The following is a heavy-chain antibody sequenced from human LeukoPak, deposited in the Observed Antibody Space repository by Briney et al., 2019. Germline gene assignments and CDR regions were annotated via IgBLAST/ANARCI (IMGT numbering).Heavy chain of an antibody. CDR3: ARLRGPWELNDAFDI. J-gene: IGHJ3*02. Sequence: PSETLSLTCGVYGGSLSGHYWSWVRQAPGKGLEWVSGINWNGGSTGYADSVKGRFTISRDNAKNSLYLQMNSLRAEDTALYHCARLRGPWELNDAFDIWGQGTMVTVSS. D-gene: IGHD1-26*01. CDR1: GGSLSGHY. CDR2: INWNGGST. V-gene: IGHV3-20*01.